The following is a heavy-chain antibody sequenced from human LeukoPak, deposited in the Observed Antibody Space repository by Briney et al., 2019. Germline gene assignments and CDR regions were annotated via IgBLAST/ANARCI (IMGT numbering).Heavy chain of an antibody. CDR1: GFTFSSYS. CDR3: ASSRYDSSGYYGIIGY. V-gene: IGHV3-21*01. Sequence: PGGSLRLSCAASGFTFSSYSMNWVRQAPGKGLEWVSSISSSSIYIYYADSVKGRFTISRDNAKNSLYLQMNSLRAEDTAVYYCASSRYDSSGYYGIIGYWGQGTLVTVSS. J-gene: IGHJ4*02. CDR2: ISSSSIYI. D-gene: IGHD3-22*01.